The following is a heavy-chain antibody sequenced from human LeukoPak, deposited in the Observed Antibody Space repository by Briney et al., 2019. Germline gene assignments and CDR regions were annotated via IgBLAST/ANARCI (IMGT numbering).Heavy chain of an antibody. CDR2: INHSGST. D-gene: IGHD3-22*01. V-gene: IGHV4-34*01. CDR3: ARLYDSSGYPGGY. J-gene: IGHJ4*02. Sequence: SETLSLTCTVSGGSISTYYWSWVRQPPGKGLEWIGEINHSGSTNYNPSLKSRVTISVDTSKNQFSLKLSSVTAADTAVYYCARLYDSSGYPGGYWGQGTLVTVSS. CDR1: GGSISTYY.